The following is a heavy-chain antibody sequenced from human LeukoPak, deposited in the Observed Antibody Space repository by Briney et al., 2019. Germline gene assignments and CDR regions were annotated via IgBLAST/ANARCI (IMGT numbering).Heavy chain of an antibody. CDR1: GFTFSSYG. V-gene: IGHV3-30*18. CDR2: ISYDGSNK. CDR3: AKALPRYYYGSGSYPLYYYYGMDV. J-gene: IGHJ6*04. D-gene: IGHD3-10*01. Sequence: GGSLRLSCAASGFTFSSYGMHWVRQAPGKGLEWVAVISYDGSNKYYADSVKGRFTISRDNSKNTLYLQMNSLRAEDTAVYYCAKALPRYYYGSGSYPLYYYYGMDVWGKGTTVTVSS.